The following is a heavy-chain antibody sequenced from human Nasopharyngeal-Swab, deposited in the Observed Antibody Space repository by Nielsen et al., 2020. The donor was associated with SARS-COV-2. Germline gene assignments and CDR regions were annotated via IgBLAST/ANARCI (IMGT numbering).Heavy chain of an antibody. CDR2: ISWHSGSI. CDR1: GFTFDDYA. Sequence: SLKISCAASGFTFDDYAMHWVRQAPGKGLEWVSGISWHSGSIGYADSVKGRFTISRDNAKNSLYLQMNSLRAEDTALYYCAKLAFVGTTYDAFDIWGQGTMVTVSS. V-gene: IGHV3-9*01. J-gene: IGHJ3*02. D-gene: IGHD7-27*01. CDR3: AKLAFVGTTYDAFDI.